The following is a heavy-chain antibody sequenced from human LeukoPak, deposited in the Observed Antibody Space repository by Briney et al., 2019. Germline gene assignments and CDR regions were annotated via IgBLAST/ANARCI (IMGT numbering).Heavy chain of an antibody. CDR1: GYNLTNYR. J-gene: IGHJ4*02. CDR3: ARRDSSGYYALDY. V-gene: IGHV5-51*01. CDR2: IYPGESDS. D-gene: IGHD3-22*01. Sequence: GESLKISWKGSGYNLTNYRNVLGRQMPGKGLEWMGIIYPGESDSRYSPSFQGQVTISVDKSISTAYLQWSSLKASDTAMYYCARRDSSGYYALDYWGQGTLVTVSS.